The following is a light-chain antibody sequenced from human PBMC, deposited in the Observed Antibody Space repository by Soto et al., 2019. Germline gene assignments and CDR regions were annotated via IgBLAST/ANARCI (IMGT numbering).Light chain of an antibody. Sequence: VQMTQSPSAMSASVGDRVTITCRASQDISRFVAWFQQKPGKAPERLIYDTSSLQPGVPSRFSGSCSGTEFTLAISGLQPDDLATYYGLQHNSYPYTVGQGTKLEIK. J-gene: IGKJ2*01. CDR3: LQHNSYPYT. CDR1: QDISRF. V-gene: IGKV1-17*03. CDR2: DTS.